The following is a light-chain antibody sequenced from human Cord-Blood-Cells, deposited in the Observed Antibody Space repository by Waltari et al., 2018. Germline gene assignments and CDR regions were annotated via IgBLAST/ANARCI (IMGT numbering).Light chain of an antibody. V-gene: IGKV3-11*01. CDR3: QQRSNWLT. Sequence: EIVFKQSPATLSLSPGERATLSCRASQSVSSYLAWYQQKPGQAPRLLIYDASNRATGIPARFSGSGSGTDFTLTISSLEPEDFAVYDCQQRSNWLTFGGGTKVEIK. CDR1: QSVSSY. J-gene: IGKJ4*01. CDR2: DAS.